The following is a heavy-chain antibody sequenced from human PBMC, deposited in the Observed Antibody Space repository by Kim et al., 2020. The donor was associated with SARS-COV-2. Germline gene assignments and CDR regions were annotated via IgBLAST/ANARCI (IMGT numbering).Heavy chain of an antibody. D-gene: IGHD3-10*01. J-gene: IGHJ6*02. CDR3: AGEPRHYYGSGSYSHYYYYGMDV. Sequence: SETLSLTCTVSGGSVSSGSYYWSWIRQPPGKGLEWIGYIYYSGSTNYNPSLKSRVTISVDTSKNQFSLKLSSVTAADTAVYYCAGEPRHYYGSGSYSHYYYYGMDVWGQGTTVTVSS. V-gene: IGHV4-61*01. CDR2: IYYSGST. CDR1: GGSVSSGSYY.